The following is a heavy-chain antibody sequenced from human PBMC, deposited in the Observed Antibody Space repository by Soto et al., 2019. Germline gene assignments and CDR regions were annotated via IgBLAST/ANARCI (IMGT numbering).Heavy chain of an antibody. Sequence: QVQLVESGGGVVQPGRSLRLSCAASGFTFSSYAMHWVRQAPGKGLEWVAVISYDGSNKYYADSVKGRFTIYRDNSKNPLYLQMNSLRAQDTSVYYCARDPLGGTAMELRNFELWGRGTLVTVSS. J-gene: IGHJ2*01. V-gene: IGHV3-30-3*01. D-gene: IGHD5-18*01. CDR2: ISYDGSNK. CDR3: ARDPLGGTAMELRNFEL. CDR1: GFTFSSYA.